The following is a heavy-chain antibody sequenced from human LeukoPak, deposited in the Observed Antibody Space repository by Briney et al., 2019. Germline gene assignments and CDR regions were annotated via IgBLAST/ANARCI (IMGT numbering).Heavy chain of an antibody. J-gene: IGHJ4*02. CDR1: GFTFSSYE. V-gene: IGHV3-48*03. D-gene: IGHD6-13*01. CDR3: ARGIAAGVDY. Sequence: GGSLRLSCAASGFTFSSYEVNWVRQASGKGLEWVSYISSSGSTIYYADSVKGRFTISRDNAKNSLYLQMNSLRAEDTAVYYCARGIAAGVDYWGQGTLVTVSS. CDR2: ISSSGSTI.